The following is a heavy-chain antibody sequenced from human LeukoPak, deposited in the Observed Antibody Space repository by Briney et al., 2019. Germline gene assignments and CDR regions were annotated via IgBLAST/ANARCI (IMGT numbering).Heavy chain of an antibody. Sequence: GGSLRLSCAASGFTFRSCWMSWVRQAPGKGLEWVANMKLDGSEEYYVDSVKGRFTISSDNAKNTLYLQMNSLRVDDTAVYYCARWARYCSSGSCYSWFDPWGQGTLVTVSS. J-gene: IGHJ5*02. CDR2: MKLDGSEE. D-gene: IGHD2-15*01. V-gene: IGHV3-7*01. CDR1: GFTFRSCW. CDR3: ARWARYCSSGSCYSWFDP.